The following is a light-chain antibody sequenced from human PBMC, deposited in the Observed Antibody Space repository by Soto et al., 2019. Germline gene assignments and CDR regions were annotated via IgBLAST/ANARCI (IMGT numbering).Light chain of an antibody. V-gene: IGLV8-61*01. J-gene: IGLJ3*02. CDR2: STN. CDR1: SGSVSTSYY. Sequence: QTVVTQETSFSVSPGGTVTLTCGLSSGSVSTSYYPSWYQQTPGQAPRTLIFSTNTRSSGVPDRFSGSILGNKAALTITGAQADDESDYYCVLYVGSGIWVFGGGTKLTV. CDR3: VLYVGSGIWV.